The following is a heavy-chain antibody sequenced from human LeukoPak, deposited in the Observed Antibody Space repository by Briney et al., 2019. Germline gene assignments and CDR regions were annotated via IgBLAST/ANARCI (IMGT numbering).Heavy chain of an antibody. J-gene: IGHJ5*02. D-gene: IGHD2-2*01. CDR1: GGSMTSDDYY. CDR3: ARDYIVVVPAATYNWFDP. Sequence: SESLSLTCTVSGGSMTSDDYYWSWIRQPPGKGLEWIGYIYHNGGTYYNPSLKSRVTFSVDTSKKQFSLKLSSVTAADTAVYYCARDYIVVVPAATYNWFDPWGQGTLVTVSS. V-gene: IGHV4-30-4*01. CDR2: IYHNGGT.